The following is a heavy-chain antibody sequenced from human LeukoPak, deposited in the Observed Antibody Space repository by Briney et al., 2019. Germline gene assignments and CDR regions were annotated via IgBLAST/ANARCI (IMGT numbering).Heavy chain of an antibody. Sequence: SETLSLTCTVSGGSISSSSYYWGWPRQPPGKGLEWIGNIYYSGSTYYNPSLKSRVTISVDTSKNQLSLKLSSVTAADTAVYYCARLDDHYYDSSGRPYFDYWGQGTLVTVSS. CDR1: GGSISSSSYY. D-gene: IGHD3-22*01. J-gene: IGHJ4*02. CDR2: IYYSGST. CDR3: ARLDDHYYDSSGRPYFDY. V-gene: IGHV4-39*01.